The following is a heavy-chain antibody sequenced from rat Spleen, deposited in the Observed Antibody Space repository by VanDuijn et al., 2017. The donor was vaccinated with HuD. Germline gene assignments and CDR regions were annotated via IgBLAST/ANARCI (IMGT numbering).Heavy chain of an antibody. CDR3: TTDTFYDGTYYPGGFDY. CDR2: IIYDGSRT. V-gene: IGHV5-46*01. Sequence: EVQLVESGGDLVQPGRSVKLSCAASGFTFSSFPMAWVRQAPTKGLEWVATIIYDGSRTFYRDSVKGRFTISRDNAKSTLYLQLDSLRSEDTATYYCTTDTFYDGTYYPGGFDYWGQGVMVTVSS. J-gene: IGHJ2*01. D-gene: IGHD1-12*02. CDR1: GFTFSSFP.